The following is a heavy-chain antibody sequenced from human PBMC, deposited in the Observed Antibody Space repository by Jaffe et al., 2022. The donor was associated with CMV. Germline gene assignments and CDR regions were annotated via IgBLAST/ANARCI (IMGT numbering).Heavy chain of an antibody. CDR1: GFTFDDYT. CDR3: AKETADGLDY. Sequence: EVQLVESGGVVVQPGGSLRLSCAASGFTFDDYTMHWVRQAPGKGLEWVSLISWDGGSTYYADSVKGRFTISRDNSKNSLYLQMNSLRTEDTALYYCAKETADGLDYWGQGTLVTVSS. CDR2: ISWDGGST. V-gene: IGHV3-43*01. J-gene: IGHJ4*02.